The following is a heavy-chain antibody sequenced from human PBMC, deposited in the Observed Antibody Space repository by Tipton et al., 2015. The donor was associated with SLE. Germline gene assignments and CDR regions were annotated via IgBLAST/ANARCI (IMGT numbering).Heavy chain of an antibody. CDR1: GSSLTGSY. V-gene: IGHV4-59*01. CDR3: ARGPYAFDF. J-gene: IGHJ3*01. Sequence: LRLSCTVSGSSLTGSYWSWIRQPPGKGLEWIGYIYYSGSTDYNPSLKSRVTISVDTSKKQLSLRLSSVTAADTAVYYCARGPYAFDFWGQGTLVTVSS. CDR2: IYYSGST.